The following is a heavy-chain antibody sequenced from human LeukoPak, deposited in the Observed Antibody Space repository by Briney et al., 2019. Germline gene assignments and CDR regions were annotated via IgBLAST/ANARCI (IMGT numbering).Heavy chain of an antibody. Sequence: GGSLRLSCAASGFTFSSSAMTWVRQAPGKGLEWVSGISGTGGSTYYADSVKGRFTISRDNSKNALYLQMNSLTAEDTAVYYCARDLTWSTFDYWGQGTLVTVSS. V-gene: IGHV3-23*01. CDR3: ARDLTWSTFDY. D-gene: IGHD3-16*01. J-gene: IGHJ4*02. CDR1: GFTFSSSA. CDR2: ISGTGGST.